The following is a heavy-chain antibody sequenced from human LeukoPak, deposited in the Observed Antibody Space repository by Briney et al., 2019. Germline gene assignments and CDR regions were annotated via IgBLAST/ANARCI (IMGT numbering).Heavy chain of an antibody. CDR1: GFSFMNAW. D-gene: IGHD2/OR15-2a*01. V-gene: IGHV3-15*01. CDR3: TTFYHEYSPY. J-gene: IGHJ4*02. Sequence: GGSLRLACAAAGFSFMNAWMIWVRQAPGKGLEWVGRIKSNADGGTPDYAAPARGRFTISRDDSKNTLYLQMNSLKTEDTAVYYCTTFYHEYSPYWGRGTLVTVSS. CDR2: IKSNADGGTP.